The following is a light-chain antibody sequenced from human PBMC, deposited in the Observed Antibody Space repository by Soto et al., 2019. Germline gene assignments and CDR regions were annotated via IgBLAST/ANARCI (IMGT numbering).Light chain of an antibody. Sequence: QSVLTQPASVSGSPGQSITISCTGTSSDVGGYNFVSWYQQYPGKAPKLMIYDVSDRPSGVSNRFSGAKSANTASLTISGLQAQDEADYYCSSYTSSSTLVFGTGTKVTVL. CDR2: DVS. CDR1: SSDVGGYNF. CDR3: SSYTSSSTLV. J-gene: IGLJ1*01. V-gene: IGLV2-14*01.